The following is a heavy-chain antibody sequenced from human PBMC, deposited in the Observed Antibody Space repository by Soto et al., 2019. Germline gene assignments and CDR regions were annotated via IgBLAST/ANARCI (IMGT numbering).Heavy chain of an antibody. CDR2: INHSGST. CDR1: GGSFSGYY. Sequence: QVQLQQWGAGLLKPSETLSLTCAVYGGSFSGYYWSWIRQPPGKGLEWIGEINHSGSTNYNPSLKSRVTISVDTSKNQFSLKLSSVTAADTAVYYCARGPSYDFGSGYPHGNWFDPWGQGTLVTVSS. V-gene: IGHV4-34*01. D-gene: IGHD3-3*01. J-gene: IGHJ5*02. CDR3: ARGPSYDFGSGYPHGNWFDP.